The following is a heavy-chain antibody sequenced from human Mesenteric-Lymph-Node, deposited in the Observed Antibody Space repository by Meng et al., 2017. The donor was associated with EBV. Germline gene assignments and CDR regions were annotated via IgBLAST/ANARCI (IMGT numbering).Heavy chain of an antibody. CDR3: ARALYSNSYYGSLSY. D-gene: IGHD3-10*01. CDR1: AEAFIDYY. J-gene: IGHJ4*02. CDR2: VHRSGST. Sequence: QPWGAGLLQPSEPLSLTCAAHAEAFIDYYGTWIRQTPGKGLEWIGEVHRSGSTNYNPSLKSRVIISIDTSKNQFSLKLTSVTAADTAVYYCARALYSNSYYGSLSYWGLGTLVTVSS. V-gene: IGHV4-34*02.